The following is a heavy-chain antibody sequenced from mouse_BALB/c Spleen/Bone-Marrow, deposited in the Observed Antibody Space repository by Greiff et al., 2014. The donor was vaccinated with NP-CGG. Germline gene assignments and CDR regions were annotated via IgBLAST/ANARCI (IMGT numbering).Heavy chain of an antibody. Sequence: QVQLQQSGAELMKPGASVKISCKTSGYTFSSYWIEWVKQRPGHGLEWIGEILPGSGRTNSNEKFKGKATFTADTSSNTAYMQLSSLTSEDSAVYYCARELGLRLAYWGQGTLVTVSA. CDR2: ILPGSGRT. V-gene: IGHV1-9*01. J-gene: IGHJ3*01. CDR3: ARELGLRLAY. CDR1: GYTFSSYW. D-gene: IGHD3-1*01.